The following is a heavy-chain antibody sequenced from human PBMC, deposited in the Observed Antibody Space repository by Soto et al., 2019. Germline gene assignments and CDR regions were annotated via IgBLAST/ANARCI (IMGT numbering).Heavy chain of an antibody. V-gene: IGHV1-69*02. D-gene: IGHD1-26*01. CDR3: ARLSRRELPDY. CDR1: GGTFSSYT. J-gene: IGHJ4*02. CDR2: IIPILGIA. Sequence: QVQLVQSGAEVKKPGSSVKVSCKASGGTFSSYTISWVRQAPGQGLEWMGRIIPILGIANYTQKFQGRVTITADKSTSTAYMELSNLRSEDTAVYYCARLSRRELPDYWGQGTLVTVSS.